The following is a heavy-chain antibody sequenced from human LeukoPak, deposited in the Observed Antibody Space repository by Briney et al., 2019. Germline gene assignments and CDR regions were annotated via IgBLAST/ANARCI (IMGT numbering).Heavy chain of an antibody. CDR2: IYYSGSI. Sequence: SETLSLTCTVSGGSISSSSNYWGWIRQPPGKGLEWIGSIYYSGSIYYNPSLKSRVTVFVDTSRNQFSLKLSSVTAADTAVYYYARAMYGPRRYFDYWGQGTLVTVSS. CDR1: GGSISSSSNY. V-gene: IGHV4-39*01. D-gene: IGHD2-8*01. CDR3: ARAMYGPRRYFDY. J-gene: IGHJ4*02.